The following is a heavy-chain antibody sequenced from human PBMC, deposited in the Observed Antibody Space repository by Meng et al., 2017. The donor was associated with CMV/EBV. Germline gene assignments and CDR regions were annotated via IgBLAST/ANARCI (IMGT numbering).Heavy chain of an antibody. Sequence: GESLKISCAASKFTFDDYGMRWVRQDPGKGLEWVSSISSSSSYIYYADSVKGRFTISRDNAKNSLYLQMNSLRAEDTAVYYCAREGIVVVPAAIDWGQGTLVTVSS. J-gene: IGHJ4*02. CDR1: KFTFDDYG. CDR2: ISSSSSYI. D-gene: IGHD2-2*01. V-gene: IGHV3-21*01. CDR3: AREGIVVVPAAID.